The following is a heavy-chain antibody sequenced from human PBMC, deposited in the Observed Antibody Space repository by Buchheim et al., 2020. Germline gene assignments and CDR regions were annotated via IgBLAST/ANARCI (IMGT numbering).Heavy chain of an antibody. J-gene: IGHJ4*02. CDR1: GDSMERGGFY. CDR2: MYNSGST. Sequence: QVQLQESGPGLVKPSQTLSPTCTVSGDSMERGGFYWNWIRQHPGMGLEFIGYMYNSGSTYFSPSLRSRVTISADTSKNQFSLKLSSVTAADTAVYFCARGTPRYYFDFWGQGTL. V-gene: IGHV4-31*03. D-gene: IGHD3-10*01. CDR3: ARGTPRYYFDF.